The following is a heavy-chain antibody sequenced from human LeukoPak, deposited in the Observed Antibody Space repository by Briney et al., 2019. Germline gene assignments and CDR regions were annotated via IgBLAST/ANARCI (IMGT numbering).Heavy chain of an antibody. CDR2: ISYDGSNK. CDR3: ARDRKSPPRNWFDP. V-gene: IGHV3-30-3*01. CDR1: GFTFSSYA. Sequence: GGSLRLSCAASGFTFSSYAMHWVRQAPGKGLEWVAVISYDGSNKYYADSVKGRFTISRDNSKNTLYLQMNSLRAEDTAVYYCARDRKSPPRNWFDPWGQGTLVTVSS. J-gene: IGHJ5*02.